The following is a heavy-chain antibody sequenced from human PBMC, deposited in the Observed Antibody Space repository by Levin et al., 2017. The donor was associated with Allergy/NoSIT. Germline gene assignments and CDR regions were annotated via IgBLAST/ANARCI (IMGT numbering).Heavy chain of an antibody. CDR2: ITRDGGTT. Sequence: GESLKISCAASGFSFDDYTLHWVRQAPGKGLEWVSLITRDGGTTIYADSVQGRFTISRDTSKYSLYLQMNSLRSEDTALYFCATERHKYFGHWGQCTRVTVSS. CDR3: ATERHKYFGH. J-gene: IGHJ1*01. CDR1: GFSFDDYT. V-gene: IGHV3-43*01.